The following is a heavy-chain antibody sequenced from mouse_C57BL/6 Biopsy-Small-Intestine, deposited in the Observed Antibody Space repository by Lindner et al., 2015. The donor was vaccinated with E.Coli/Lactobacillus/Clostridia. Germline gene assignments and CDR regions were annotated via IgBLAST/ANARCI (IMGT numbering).Heavy chain of an antibody. J-gene: IGHJ1*01. Sequence: SVKVSCKASGGTFSSDSINWVRQAPGQGPEWMGGIIPMFYTAKYAQKFEGRVTIIADKSASTAYLELNSLTSEDTAVYYCARFAHDNSFFYYGMDVWGRGTAVTVSS. V-gene: IGHV1-64*01. CDR1: GGTFSSDS. CDR2: IIPMFYTA. D-gene: IGHD1-1*01. CDR3: ARFAHDNSFFYYGMDV.